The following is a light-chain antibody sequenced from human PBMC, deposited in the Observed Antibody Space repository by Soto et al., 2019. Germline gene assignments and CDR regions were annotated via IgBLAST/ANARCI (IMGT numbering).Light chain of an antibody. V-gene: IGKV3-20*01. CDR3: HQYGNSPWT. CDR2: GAS. CDR1: QSGFSTY. J-gene: IGKJ1*01. Sequence: EIVLTQSPGTLSLSPGERATLSCRASQSGFSTYLAWFQQKPGQAPRLLIYGASTRAAGVPDRFSGSGSATNFTFTIRRLEPEDFSVYYCHQYGNSPWTIGQGTLVE.